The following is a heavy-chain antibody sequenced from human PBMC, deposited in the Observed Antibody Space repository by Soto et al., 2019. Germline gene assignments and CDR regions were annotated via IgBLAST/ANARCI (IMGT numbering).Heavy chain of an antibody. V-gene: IGHV4-59*01. CDR3: ARRSWNYYNRDHMDV. CDR1: GGSISSYY. D-gene: IGHD1-7*01. CDR2: IYYSGST. J-gene: IGHJ6*03. Sequence: PSETLSLTCTVSGGSISSYYWSWIRQPPGKGLEWIGYIYYSGSTNYNPSLKSRVTISVDTSKNQFSLKLSSVTAADTAVYYCARRSWNYYNRDHMDVWGKGTTVTVSS.